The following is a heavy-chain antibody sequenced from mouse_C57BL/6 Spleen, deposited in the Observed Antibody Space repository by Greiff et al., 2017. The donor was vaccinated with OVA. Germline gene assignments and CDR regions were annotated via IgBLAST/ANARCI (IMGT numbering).Heavy chain of an antibody. J-gene: IGHJ4*01. D-gene: IGHD3-2*02. Sequence: QVQLKQSGAELVKPGASVKLSCKASGYTFTSYWMHWVKQRPGQGLEWIGMIHPNSGSTNYNEKFKSKATLTVDKSSSTAYMQLSSLTSEDSAVYYCARPTAQAYAMDYWGQGTSVTVSS. V-gene: IGHV1-64*01. CDR3: ARPTAQAYAMDY. CDR2: IHPNSGST. CDR1: GYTFTSYW.